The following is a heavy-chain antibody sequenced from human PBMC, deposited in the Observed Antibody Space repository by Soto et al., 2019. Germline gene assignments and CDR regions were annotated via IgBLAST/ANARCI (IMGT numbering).Heavy chain of an antibody. CDR3: ARDSRARTSSSWHHVWYFDY. V-gene: IGHV4-4*07. CDR1: GGSISSYY. J-gene: IGHJ4*02. Sequence: SETLSLTCTVSGGSISSYYWSWIRQPAGKGLEWIGRIYTSGSTNYNPSLKSRVTMSVDTSKNQFSLKLRSVTAADTAVYYCARDSRARTSSSWHHVWYFDYWGQGTLVTGSS. CDR2: IYTSGST. D-gene: IGHD6-13*01.